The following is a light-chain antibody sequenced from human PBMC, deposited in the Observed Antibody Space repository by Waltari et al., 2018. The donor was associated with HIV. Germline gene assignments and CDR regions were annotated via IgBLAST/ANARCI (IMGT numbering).Light chain of an antibody. CDR1: RSNIGTNG. CDR3: GTWDDRLNAGV. V-gene: IGLV1-51*01. CDR2: DRN. Sequence: QSVLTQPPSVSAAPGKRVTISCSGSRSNIGTNGVSWYQQVPGTAPKLLIYDRNNRFPGISDRFSASQSGTSATLGISGLHTGDEADYYCGTWDDRLNAGVFGGGTRLTVL. J-gene: IGLJ2*01.